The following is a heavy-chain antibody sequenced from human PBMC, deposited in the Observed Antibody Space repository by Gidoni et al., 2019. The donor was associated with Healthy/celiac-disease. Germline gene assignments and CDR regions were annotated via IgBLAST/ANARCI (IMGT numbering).Heavy chain of an antibody. CDR3: ATTHYYDSSADDY. CDR1: GFPFSSYG. D-gene: IGHD3-22*01. CDR2: ISYDGSNK. J-gene: IGHJ4*02. Sequence: QVQLVESGGGVVQPGRSLRLSCAASGFPFSSYGMHWVRQAPGKGLEWVAVISYDGSNKYYADSVKGRFTISRDNSKNTLYLQMNSLRAEDTAVYYCATTHYYDSSADDYWGQGTLVTVSS. V-gene: IGHV3-30*03.